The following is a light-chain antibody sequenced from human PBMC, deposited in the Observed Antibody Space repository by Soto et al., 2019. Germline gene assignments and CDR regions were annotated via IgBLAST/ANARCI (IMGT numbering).Light chain of an antibody. CDR3: CSYAGTYTLI. J-gene: IGLJ2*01. Sequence: QSVLTQPRSVSGSPGQSVTISCTGTSSDVGGYDYVSWYQQYPGEAPKLMIYDVNKRPSGVPDRFSGSKSGNTASLTISGLQAEDEADYHCCSYAGTYTLIFGGGTKVTVL. CDR2: DVN. CDR1: SSDVGGYDY. V-gene: IGLV2-11*01.